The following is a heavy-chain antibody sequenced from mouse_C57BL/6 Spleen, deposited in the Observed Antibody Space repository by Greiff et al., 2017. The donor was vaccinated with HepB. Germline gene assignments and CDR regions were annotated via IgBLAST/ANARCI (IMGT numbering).Heavy chain of an antibody. CDR1: GYAFSSYW. J-gene: IGHJ4*01. Sequence: VQLQQSGPELVKPGASVKISCKASGYAFSSYWMNWVKQRPGKGLEWIGRIYPGDGDTNYNGKFKGKAKLTADKSSSTAYMQLSSLTSEDSAVYFCARSGYYYLCYAMDYWGQGTSVTVSS. CDR2: IYPGDGDT. CDR3: ARSGYYYLCYAMDY. D-gene: IGHD1-1*01. V-gene: IGHV1-82*01.